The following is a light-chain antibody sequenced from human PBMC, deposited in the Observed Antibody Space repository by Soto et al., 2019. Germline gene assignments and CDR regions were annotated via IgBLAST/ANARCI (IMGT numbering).Light chain of an antibody. CDR1: SSDVGGYNY. J-gene: IGLJ2*01. Sequence: QSALTQPRSVSGSPGQSVTISCTGTSSDVGGYNYVSWYQQHPGKAPKLMIYDVSKRPSGVPDRFSGSKSGNTAALTISGPQAEDESDYYCCSYAGSSLVFGGGTKVTVL. CDR3: CSYAGSSLV. V-gene: IGLV2-11*01. CDR2: DVS.